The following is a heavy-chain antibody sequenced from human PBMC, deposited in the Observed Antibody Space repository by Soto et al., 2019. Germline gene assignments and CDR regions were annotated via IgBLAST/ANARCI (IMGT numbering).Heavy chain of an antibody. CDR1: GFTFSSYA. CDR2: ISGSGGST. D-gene: IGHD6-19*01. CDR3: AKGSAGYSSGWYYFDY. Sequence: VQLLESGGGLVQPGGSLRLSCAASGFTFSSYAMSWVRQAPGKGLEWVSAISGSGGSTYYADSVKGRFTISRDNSKNTLYLQMNSLRAEDTAVYYCAKGSAGYSSGWYYFDYWGQGTLVTVSS. V-gene: IGHV3-23*01. J-gene: IGHJ4*02.